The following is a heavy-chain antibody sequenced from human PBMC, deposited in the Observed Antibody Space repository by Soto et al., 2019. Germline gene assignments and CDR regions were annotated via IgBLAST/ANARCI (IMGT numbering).Heavy chain of an antibody. CDR3: ASLLRYFDWPNFDY. V-gene: IGHV3-48*02. CDR2: ISSSSTI. CDR1: GFTFSSYS. J-gene: IGHJ4*02. D-gene: IGHD3-9*01. Sequence: GGSLRLSCAASGFTFSSYSMNWVRQAPGKGLEWVSYISSSSTIYYADSVKGRFTISRDNAKNSLYLQMNSLRDEDTAVYYCASLLRYFDWPNFDYWGQGTLVTVSS.